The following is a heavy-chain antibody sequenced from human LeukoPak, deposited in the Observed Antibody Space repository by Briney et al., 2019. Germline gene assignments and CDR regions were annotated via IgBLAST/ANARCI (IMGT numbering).Heavy chain of an antibody. CDR1: GFTFSSNW. Sequence: AGGSLRLSCAASGFTFSSNWMSWVRQAPGKGLEWVANIKEDGSEKYYVDSVKGRFTISRDNAKNSLYLQMNSLRVEDTAVYYCARDIRYSGFGPDYWGQGTLVTVSS. CDR3: ARDIRYSGFGPDY. J-gene: IGHJ4*02. D-gene: IGHD5-12*01. CDR2: IKEDGSEK. V-gene: IGHV3-7*01.